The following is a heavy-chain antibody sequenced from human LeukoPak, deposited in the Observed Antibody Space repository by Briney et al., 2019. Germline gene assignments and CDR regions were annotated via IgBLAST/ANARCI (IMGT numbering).Heavy chain of an antibody. Sequence: GGSLRLSCAASGFTFDDYAMHWVRQAPGKGLERVSGISWNSNSIGYADSVKGRFTISRDNAKNSLYLEMNSLRAEDTALYYCAKSRDCDSASCYRYFDYWGQGTLVTVSS. V-gene: IGHV3-9*01. CDR2: ISWNSNSI. J-gene: IGHJ4*02. CDR1: GFTFDDYA. CDR3: AKSRDCDSASCYRYFDY. D-gene: IGHD2-2*02.